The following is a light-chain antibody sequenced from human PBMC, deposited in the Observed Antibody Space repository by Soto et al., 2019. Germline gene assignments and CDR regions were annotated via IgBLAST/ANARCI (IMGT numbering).Light chain of an antibody. Sequence: DIQLTQSPSFLSASVGDRVTITCRASQVISSYLAWYQQNPGKAPKLLIYAASTLQSGVPSRFSGRGSGTEFTLTISRLQPEDFATYYCQQLKSYPHTFGEGTKLEIK. CDR1: QVISSY. V-gene: IGKV1-9*01. CDR2: AAS. CDR3: QQLKSYPHT. J-gene: IGKJ2*01.